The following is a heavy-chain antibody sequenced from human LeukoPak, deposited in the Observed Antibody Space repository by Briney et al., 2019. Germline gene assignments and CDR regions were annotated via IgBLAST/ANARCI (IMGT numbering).Heavy chain of an antibody. CDR1: GFTFSSYA. CDR3: ARDAGSPRPIYYFDY. D-gene: IGHD3-3*02. CDR2: ISSNGGST. Sequence: PGGSLRLSCAASGFTFSSYAMHWVRQAPGKGLEYVSAISSNGGSTYYANSVKGRFTISRDNSKNTLYLQMGSLRAEDMAVYYCARDAGSPRPIYYFDYWGQGTLVTVSS. J-gene: IGHJ4*02. V-gene: IGHV3-64*01.